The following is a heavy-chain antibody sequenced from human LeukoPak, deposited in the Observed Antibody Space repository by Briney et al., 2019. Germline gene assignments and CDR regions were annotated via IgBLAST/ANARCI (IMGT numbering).Heavy chain of an antibody. CDR2: ISAYNGNT. V-gene: IGHV1-18*01. CDR3: ARDICSGDRCYPYYFDY. J-gene: IGHJ4*02. Sequence: GASVKVSCKTSGYTFTSYDISWMRQAPGQGLEWMGWISAYNGNTNYAQKFQGRVTMTTDTSTSTAYMELRSLRSDDTAVYYCARDICSGDRCYPYYFDYWGQGALVTVSS. CDR1: GYTFTSYD. D-gene: IGHD2-15*01.